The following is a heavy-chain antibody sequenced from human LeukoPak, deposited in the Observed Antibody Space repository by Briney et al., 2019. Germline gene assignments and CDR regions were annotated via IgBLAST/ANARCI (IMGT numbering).Heavy chain of an antibody. CDR3: ARAEAPWSRGFDY. J-gene: IGHJ4*02. Sequence: GGSLRLSCAASGFTVGSNYMSWVRQAPGKGLEWVSVIYSGGATSYADSVKVRFNTSRDNSKNTLHLQMNSLRADDTAVYYCARAEAPWSRGFDYRGQGTLVTVSS. CDR2: IYSGGAT. CDR1: GFTVGSNY. D-gene: IGHD3-10*01. V-gene: IGHV3-53*01.